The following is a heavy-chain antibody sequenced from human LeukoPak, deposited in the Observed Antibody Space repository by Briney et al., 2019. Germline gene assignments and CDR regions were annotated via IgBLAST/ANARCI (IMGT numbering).Heavy chain of an antibody. CDR2: IYYSGST. Sequence: PSETLSLTCTVSGGSISSYYWSWIRQPPGKGLEWIGYIYYSGSTNYNPSLKSRVTISVDTSKNQFSLKLSSVTAADTAVYYCARGGEWELPLGFDYWGQGTLVTVSS. V-gene: IGHV4-59*01. D-gene: IGHD1-26*01. J-gene: IGHJ4*02. CDR1: GGSISSYY. CDR3: ARGGEWELPLGFDY.